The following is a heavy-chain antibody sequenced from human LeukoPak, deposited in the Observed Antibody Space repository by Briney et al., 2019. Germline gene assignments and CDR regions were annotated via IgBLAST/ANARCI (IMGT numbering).Heavy chain of an antibody. Sequence: SETLSLTCNVSGGSISSGGYYWSWIRQHPGKGLEWIGYIYYSGSTYYNPSLKSRVTISVDTSKNQFSLKLSSVTAADTAVYYCARAMITFGGVIVMLDYWGQGTLVTVSS. CDR3: ARAMITFGGVIVMLDY. J-gene: IGHJ4*02. CDR2: IYYSGST. V-gene: IGHV4-31*03. CDR1: GGSISSGGYY. D-gene: IGHD3-16*02.